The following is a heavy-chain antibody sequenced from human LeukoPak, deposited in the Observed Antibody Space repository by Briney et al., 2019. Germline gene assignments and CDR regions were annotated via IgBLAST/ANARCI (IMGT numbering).Heavy chain of an antibody. D-gene: IGHD2-15*01. CDR1: GFTFSSYG. V-gene: IGHV3-30*02. Sequence: PGGSLRLSCAASGFTFSSYGMHWVRQAPGKGLEWVAFIRYDGSNKYYADSVKGRFTISRDNSKNTLYLQMNSLRAEDTAVYYCAKDLQDIVVVVAATLSAGMGMDVWGKGTTVTISS. CDR3: AKDLQDIVVVVAATLSAGMGMDV. J-gene: IGHJ6*04. CDR2: IRYDGSNK.